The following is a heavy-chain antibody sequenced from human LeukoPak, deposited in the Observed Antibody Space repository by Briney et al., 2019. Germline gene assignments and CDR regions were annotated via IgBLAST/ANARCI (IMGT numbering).Heavy chain of an antibody. CDR3: ARHACGGDCYTDY. Sequence: GESLKISCKGSGYTFTSFWIGWVRQMPGKGLEFMGIIHPGYSDTRYSPSFQGQVTISADKSISTAYLQWSSLKASDTAMYYCARHACGGDCYTDYWGQGTLVTVSS. V-gene: IGHV5-51*01. D-gene: IGHD2-21*02. CDR1: GYTFTSFW. CDR2: IHPGYSDT. J-gene: IGHJ4*02.